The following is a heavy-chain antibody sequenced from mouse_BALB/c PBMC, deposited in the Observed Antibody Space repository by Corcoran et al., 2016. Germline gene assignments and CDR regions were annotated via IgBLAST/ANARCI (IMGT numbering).Heavy chain of an antibody. Sequence: QIQLVQSGPELKKPGETVKISCKDSGYTFTNYGMNWVKQAPGKGLKWMGWINTYTGEPPYADDFKGRFAFSLETSASTAYLQINNLKNEDTATYFCARAPLHYYAMDYWGQGTSVTVSS. CDR1: GYTFTNYG. D-gene: IGHD6-1*01. V-gene: IGHV9-3-1*01. J-gene: IGHJ4*01. CDR2: INTYTGEP. CDR3: ARAPLHYYAMDY.